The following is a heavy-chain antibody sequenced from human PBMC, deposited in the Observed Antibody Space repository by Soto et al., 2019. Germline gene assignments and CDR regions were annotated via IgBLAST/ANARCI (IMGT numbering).Heavy chain of an antibody. CDR2: ISYDGSNK. Sequence: GGSLRLSCAASGFTFSSYGMHWVRQAPGKGLEWVAVISYDGSNKYYADSVKGRFTISRDNSKNTLYLQMNSLRAEDTAVYYCAKIRIVGATMGHYYYYGMDVWGQGTTVTVSS. CDR1: GFTFSSYG. J-gene: IGHJ6*02. V-gene: IGHV3-30*18. D-gene: IGHD1-26*01. CDR3: AKIRIVGATMGHYYYYGMDV.